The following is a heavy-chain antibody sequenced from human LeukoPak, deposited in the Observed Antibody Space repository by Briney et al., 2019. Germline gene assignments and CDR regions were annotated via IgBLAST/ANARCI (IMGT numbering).Heavy chain of an antibody. V-gene: IGHV4-59*01. CDR1: GGSISNYY. Sequence: SETLSLTCTVSGGSISNYYWSWIRQPPGKELEWTGYIYYSGSTNYNPSLKSRVTISVDTSKNQFSLKLSSVTAADTAVYYCASHVSYAFDIWGQGTMVTVSS. CDR2: IYYSGST. CDR3: ASHVSYAFDI. J-gene: IGHJ3*02.